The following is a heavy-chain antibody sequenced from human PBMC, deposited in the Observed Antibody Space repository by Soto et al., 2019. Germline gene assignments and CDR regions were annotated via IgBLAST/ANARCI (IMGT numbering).Heavy chain of an antibody. CDR1: GYPFTTYG. V-gene: IGHV1-18*04. Sequence: QVQLVQSGDEVKKPGASVKVSCKASGYPFTTYGITWVRQAPGQGLEWMGWISTYNGNTNYAQSLQGRVTMTRATSSTTAYMELRSLRSDETAVYYCARAMPPFGVVSKGPDHWGQGTLVTVSS. CDR2: ISTYNGNT. CDR3: ARAMPPFGVVSKGPDH. D-gene: IGHD3-3*01. J-gene: IGHJ4*02.